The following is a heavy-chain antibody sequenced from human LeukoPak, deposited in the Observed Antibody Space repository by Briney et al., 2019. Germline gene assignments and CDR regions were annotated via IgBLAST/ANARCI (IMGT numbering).Heavy chain of an antibody. CDR2: IRYDGSNK. CDR1: GFTFSSYG. Sequence: GGSLRLSCAASGFTFSSYGMHWVRRAPGKGLEWVAFIRYDGSNKYYADSVKGRFTISRDNSKNTLYLQMNSLRAEDTAVYYCAKDRDDYATYWGQGTLVTVSS. CDR3: AKDRDDYATY. D-gene: IGHD4-17*01. J-gene: IGHJ4*02. V-gene: IGHV3-30*02.